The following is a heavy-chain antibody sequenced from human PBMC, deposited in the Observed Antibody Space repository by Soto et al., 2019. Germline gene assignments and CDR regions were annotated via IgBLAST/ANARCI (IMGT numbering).Heavy chain of an antibody. V-gene: IGHV1-2*04. CDR2: INPKNGDT. CDR3: ARRGGYYDH. Sequence: ASVKVSCKASGYSFTGYYIHWVRQAPGPGLEWMGWINPKNGDTTYAQKFQGLVTMTGDTSISTVYMELSRLRSDDTAVYYCARRGGYYDHWGQGTLVTVSS. D-gene: IGHD3-16*01. J-gene: IGHJ4*02. CDR1: GYSFTGYY.